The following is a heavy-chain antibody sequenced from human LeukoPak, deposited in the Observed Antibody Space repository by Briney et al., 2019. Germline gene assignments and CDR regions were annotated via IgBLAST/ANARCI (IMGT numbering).Heavy chain of an antibody. CDR1: GFTFSSYA. J-gene: IGHJ3*02. V-gene: IGHV3-23*01. CDR3: AKGGYYLGDAFDI. Sequence: GGSLRLSCAASGFTFSSYAMSWVRQAPGKGLEWVSAISGSGGSTYYADSVKGRFTTSRDNSKNTLYLQMNSLRAEDTAVYYCAKGGYYLGDAFDIWGQGTMVTVSS. D-gene: IGHD3-22*01. CDR2: ISGSGGST.